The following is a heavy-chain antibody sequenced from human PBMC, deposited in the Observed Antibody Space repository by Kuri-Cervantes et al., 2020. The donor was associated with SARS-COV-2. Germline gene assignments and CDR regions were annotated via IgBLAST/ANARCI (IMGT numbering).Heavy chain of an antibody. J-gene: IGHJ5*02. Sequence: ASVKVSCKASGYTFTSYYMQWVRQAPGQGLEWMGIINPSGGSTSYAQKFQGRVTMTRDTSTSTVYMELSSLRSEDTAVYYCATGPPTYYYDSSGPGGWFDPWGQGTLVTVSS. CDR2: INPSGGST. V-gene: IGHV1-46*01. D-gene: IGHD3-22*01. CDR1: GYTFTSYY. CDR3: ATGPPTYYYDSSGPGGWFDP.